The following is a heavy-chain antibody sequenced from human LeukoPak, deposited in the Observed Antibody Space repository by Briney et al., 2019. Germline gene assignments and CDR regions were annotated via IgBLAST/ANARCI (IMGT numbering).Heavy chain of an antibody. V-gene: IGHV1-18*01. CDR1: GYTFTSYG. CDR2: ISAYNGNT. J-gene: IGHJ3*02. CDR3: ARDIWALYDNDAFDI. Sequence: WASVKVSCKASGYTFTSYGISWVRQAPGQGLEWMGWISAYNGNTNYAQKLQGRVTMTTDTSTSTAYMEPRSPRSDDTAVYYCARDIWALYDNDAFDIWGQGTMVTVSS. D-gene: IGHD3-16*01.